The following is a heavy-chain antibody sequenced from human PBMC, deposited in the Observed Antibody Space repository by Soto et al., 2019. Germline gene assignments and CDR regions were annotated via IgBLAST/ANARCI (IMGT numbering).Heavy chain of an antibody. J-gene: IGHJ5*02. Sequence: LSLTCTVSGGSVSNDNFYWSWIRQPPGKGLEWIGYVHSNGITNYNPSLKRRVTISVDTSRNQFSLRLSSVTAADTAVYYCARGLTMGQLPSHFDHWGQGTLVTVSS. D-gene: IGHD3-16*01. V-gene: IGHV4-61*01. CDR1: GGSVSNDNFY. CDR3: ARGLTMGQLPSHFDH. CDR2: VHSNGIT.